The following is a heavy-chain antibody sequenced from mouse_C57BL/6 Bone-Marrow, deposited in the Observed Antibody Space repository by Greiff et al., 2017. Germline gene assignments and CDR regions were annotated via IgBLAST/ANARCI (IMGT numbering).Heavy chain of an antibody. V-gene: IGHV1-53*01. J-gene: IGHJ2*01. CDR3: AREGLFYYYGSSYVGY. CDR2: INPSNGGT. Sequence: VQLQQPGTELVKPGASVKLSCKASGYTFTSYWMHWVKQRPGQGLEWIGNINPSNGGTNYNEKFKSKATLTVDKSSSTAYMQLSSLTSEDAAVYYCAREGLFYYYGSSYVGYWGQGTTLAVSS. D-gene: IGHD1-1*01. CDR1: GYTFTSYW.